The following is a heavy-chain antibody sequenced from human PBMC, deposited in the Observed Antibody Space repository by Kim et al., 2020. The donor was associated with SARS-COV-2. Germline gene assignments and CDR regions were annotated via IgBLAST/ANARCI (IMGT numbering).Heavy chain of an antibody. Sequence: GSSRRYADSVTGRFSNSRDNAKKSLALQMNSLPPEDTAVYYCVREPANWGQGTLVTVSS. V-gene: IGHV3-11*01. J-gene: IGHJ4*02. CDR2: GSSR. CDR3: VREPAN.